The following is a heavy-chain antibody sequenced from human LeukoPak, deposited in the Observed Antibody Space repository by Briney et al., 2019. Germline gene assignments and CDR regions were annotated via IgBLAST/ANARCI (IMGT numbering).Heavy chain of an antibody. CDR1: GFTFSSYG. J-gene: IGHJ4*02. V-gene: IGHV3-30*03. Sequence: GGSLRLSCAASGFTFSSYGMHWVRQAPGKGLEWVAVISYDGSNKYYADSVKGRFTISRENAKNSLYLQMSSLRAGDTAVYYCARRHDSSGYDYWGQGTLVTVSS. CDR2: ISYDGSNK. CDR3: ARRHDSSGYDY. D-gene: IGHD3-22*01.